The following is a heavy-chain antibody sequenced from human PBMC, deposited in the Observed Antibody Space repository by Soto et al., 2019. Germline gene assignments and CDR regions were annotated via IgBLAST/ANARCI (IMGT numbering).Heavy chain of an antibody. CDR2: IGSSGSGT. Sequence: PGGSLRLSCEASGFSFSNYAITWVRQAPGKGLEWVSRIGSSGSGTFYADSVKGRFTVSRDNSKNTLYLQMNNLRVEDTALYYCAKSASGDLSYFDGWGQGTLVTVSS. D-gene: IGHD4-17*01. CDR1: GFSFSNYA. J-gene: IGHJ4*02. V-gene: IGHV3-23*01. CDR3: AKSASGDLSYFDG.